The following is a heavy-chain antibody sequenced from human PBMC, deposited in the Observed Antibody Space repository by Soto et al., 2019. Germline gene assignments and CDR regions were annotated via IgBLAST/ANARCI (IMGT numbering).Heavy chain of an antibody. J-gene: IGHJ4*02. V-gene: IGHV2-5*02. CDR2: IYWDGDE. Sequence: QITLKESGPTLVEPTQTLTLTCTFSGFSLSTTGLGVGWIRQPPGKALEWLALIYWDGDERYRPSLKGRLTSTKDTSKNQVVLSLTNVDPVDTATYFCTRTTYYPSWYFDSWGQGTLVTVSS. CDR1: GFSLSTTGLG. D-gene: IGHD1-26*01. CDR3: TRTTYYPSWYFDS.